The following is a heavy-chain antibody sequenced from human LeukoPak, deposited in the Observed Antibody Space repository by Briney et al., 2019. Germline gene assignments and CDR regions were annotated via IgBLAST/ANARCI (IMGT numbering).Heavy chain of an antibody. D-gene: IGHD6-13*01. Sequence: PSQTLSLTCAVSGGSISSGGYSWSWIRQPPGKGLEWIGYIYHSGSTYYNPSLKSRVTISVDRSKNQFSLKLSSVTAADTAVYYCASLRLHSSWYVGARPQVDYWGQGTLVTVSS. CDR3: ASLRLHSSWYVGARPQVDY. V-gene: IGHV4-30-2*01. CDR2: IYHSGST. CDR1: GGSISSGGYS. J-gene: IGHJ4*02.